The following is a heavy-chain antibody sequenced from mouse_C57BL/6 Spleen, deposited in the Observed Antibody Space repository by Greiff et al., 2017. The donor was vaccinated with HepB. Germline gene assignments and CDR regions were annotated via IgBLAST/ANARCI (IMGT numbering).Heavy chain of an antibody. Sequence: VQLQQSGAELAKPGASVKLSCKASGYTFTSYWMHWVKQRPGQGLEWIGYINPSSGYTKYNQKFKDKATLTADKSSSTAYMQLSSLTYEDSAVDYCARYYGSSYGVGLYAMDYWGQGTSVTVSS. CDR2: INPSSGYT. CDR1: GYTFTSYW. J-gene: IGHJ4*01. CDR3: ARYYGSSYGVGLYAMDY. D-gene: IGHD1-1*01. V-gene: IGHV1-7*01.